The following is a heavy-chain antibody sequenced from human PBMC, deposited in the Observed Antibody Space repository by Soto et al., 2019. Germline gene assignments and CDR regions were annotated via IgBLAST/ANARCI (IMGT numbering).Heavy chain of an antibody. D-gene: IGHD6-13*01. CDR2: IKSKTDGGTT. CDR3: TTDLKQQLDNWFDP. V-gene: IGHV3-15*01. CDR1: GFTFSNAW. J-gene: IGHJ5*02. Sequence: GESLKISCAASGFTFSNAWMSWVRQAPGKGLEWVGRIKSKTDGGTTDYAAPVKGRFTISRDDSKNTLYLQMNSLKTEDTAVYYCTTDLKQQLDNWFDPWGQGTLVTVSS.